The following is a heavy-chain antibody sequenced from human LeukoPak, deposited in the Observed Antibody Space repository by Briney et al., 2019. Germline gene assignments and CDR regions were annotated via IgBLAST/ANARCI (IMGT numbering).Heavy chain of an antibody. J-gene: IGHJ5*02. Sequence: PSETLSLTGTVSGGSISSSSYYWGWIRQPPGKGLEWIGSIYYSGSTYYNPSLKSRVTISVDTSKNQFSLKLSSVTAADTAVYYCARHLAPDRGDWFDPWGQGTLVTVSS. CDR3: ARHLAPDRGDWFDP. D-gene: IGHD2-2*01. CDR1: GGSISSSSYY. CDR2: IYYSGST. V-gene: IGHV4-39*01.